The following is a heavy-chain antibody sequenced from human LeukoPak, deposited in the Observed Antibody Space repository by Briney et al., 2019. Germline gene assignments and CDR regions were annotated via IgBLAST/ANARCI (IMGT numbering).Heavy chain of an antibody. V-gene: IGHV4-4*07. CDR1: GGSISSYY. D-gene: IGHD3-3*01. CDR3: ARVARITIFDPMADYYYYYMDV. Sequence: PSETLSLTCTVSGGSISSYYWSWIRQPAGKGLEWIGRIYTSGSTNYNPSLKSRVTMSVDTSKNQFSLKLSSVTAADTAVYYCARVARITIFDPMADYYYYYMDVWGKGTTVTVSS. CDR2: IYTSGST. J-gene: IGHJ6*03.